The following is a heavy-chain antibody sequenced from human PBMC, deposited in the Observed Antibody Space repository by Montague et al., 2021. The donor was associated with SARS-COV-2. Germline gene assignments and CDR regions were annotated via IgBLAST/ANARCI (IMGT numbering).Heavy chain of an antibody. J-gene: IGHJ5*01. CDR2: SYHSGGT. CDR3: ARAFTLTTKWFDY. V-gene: IGHV4-59*01. D-gene: IGHD4-17*01. CDR1: GGSITSYY. Sequence: SETLSLTCAVSGGSITSYYWEWIRQPPGRSLVYIGYSYHSGGTTNNPSLKSRVSISVDTSKNQFSLKLRSVTAADTAVYYCARAFTLTTKWFDYWGQGTLVTVSS.